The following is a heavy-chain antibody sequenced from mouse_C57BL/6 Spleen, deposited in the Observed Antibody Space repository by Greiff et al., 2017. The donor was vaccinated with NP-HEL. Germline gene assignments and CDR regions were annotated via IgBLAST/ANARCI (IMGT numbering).Heavy chain of an antibody. CDR2: IYPGDGDT. J-gene: IGHJ4*01. V-gene: IGHV1-82*01. D-gene: IGHD2-4*01. Sequence: VKLMESGPELVKPGASVKISCKASGYAFSSSWMNWVKQRPGKGLEWIGRIYPGDGDTNYNGKFKGKATLTADKSSSTAYMQLSSLTSEDSAVYFCARWFYDYDDAMDYWGQGTSVTVSS. CDR1: GYAFSSSW. CDR3: ARWFYDYDDAMDY.